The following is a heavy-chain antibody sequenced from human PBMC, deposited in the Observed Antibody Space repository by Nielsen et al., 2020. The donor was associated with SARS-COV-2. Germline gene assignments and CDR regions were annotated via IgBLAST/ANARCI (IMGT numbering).Heavy chain of an antibody. CDR3: AKDLEYCSGGSCFSGRVTYFDY. Sequence: GESLKISCAASGFAFSSYAMHWVRQPPGKGLQWLAVISPDGSNKYYADSVKGRFTISRDNSQNTLYLEMNSLGAEDTAVYYCAKDLEYCSGGSCFSGRVTYFDYWGQGTLVTVSS. D-gene: IGHD2-15*01. V-gene: IGHV3-30-3*01. CDR2: ISPDGSNK. J-gene: IGHJ4*02. CDR1: GFAFSSYA.